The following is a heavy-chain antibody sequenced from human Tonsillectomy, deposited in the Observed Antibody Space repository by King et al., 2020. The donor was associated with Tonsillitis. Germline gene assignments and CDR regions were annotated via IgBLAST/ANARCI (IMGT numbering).Heavy chain of an antibody. Sequence: VQLVESGGGLVKPGGSLRLSCAASGFTFSDYYMSWIRQAPGKGLEWVSYISSSSSTIYYADSVKGRFTISRDNAKNSLFLQMNSLRAEDTAVYYCARAGYCSSTTCYNYNYYYMDVWGKGTTVTVSS. D-gene: IGHD2-2*01. CDR2: ISSSSSTI. CDR3: ARAGYCSSTTCYNYNYYYMDV. V-gene: IGHV3-11*01. J-gene: IGHJ6*03. CDR1: GFTFSDYY.